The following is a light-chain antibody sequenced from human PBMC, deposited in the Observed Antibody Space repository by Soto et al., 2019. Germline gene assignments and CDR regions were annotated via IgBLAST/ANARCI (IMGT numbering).Light chain of an antibody. J-gene: IGKJ5*01. Sequence: DIQMTQSPSSLSASVGDRVTITCRASQGISSYLAWYQQKPGKAPNLLIYDASSLQSGVPSRFSGSGSGTDFTLTISGLRPEDFATYFCQQSYRTPITFGQGTRLEIK. CDR2: DAS. V-gene: IGKV1-39*01. CDR1: QGISSY. CDR3: QQSYRTPIT.